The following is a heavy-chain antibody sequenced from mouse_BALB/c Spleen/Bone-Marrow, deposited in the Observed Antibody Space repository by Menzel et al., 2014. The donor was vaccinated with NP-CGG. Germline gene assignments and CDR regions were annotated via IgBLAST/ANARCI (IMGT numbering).Heavy chain of an antibody. J-gene: IGHJ2*01. CDR3: TRGYYYGSSYVLDY. CDR2: IRLKSNNYAT. CDR1: GFTFSNYW. Sequence: EVKLLESGGGLVQPGGSMKLSCVASGFTFSNYWMNWVRQSPEKGLEWVAEIRLKSNNYATHYAESVKGRFTISRDDSKSSVYLQMNNLRAEDTGIYYCTRGYYYGSSYVLDYWGQGTTLTVSS. V-gene: IGHV6-6*02. D-gene: IGHD1-1*01.